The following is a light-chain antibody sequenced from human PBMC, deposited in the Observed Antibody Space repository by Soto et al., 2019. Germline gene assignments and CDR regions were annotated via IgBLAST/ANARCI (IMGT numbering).Light chain of an antibody. J-gene: IGKJ1*01. CDR1: QGISDW. CDR3: QQYHGFSRT. CDR2: AAS. V-gene: IGKV1-5*01. Sequence: DIQMTQSPSTLSASVGDSVTITCRASQGISDWLAWYQQRPGKAPKLLIYAASSLVSGVPSRFSASGAGTEFTLTSSSLLPDDFASYYWQQYHGFSRTFGQGTKVEVK.